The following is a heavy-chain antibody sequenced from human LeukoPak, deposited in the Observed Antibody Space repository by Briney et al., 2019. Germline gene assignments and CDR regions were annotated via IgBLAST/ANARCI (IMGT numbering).Heavy chain of an antibody. CDR3: AREFRKGWDWFDP. D-gene: IGHD1-26*01. CDR2: LYTSGST. CDR1: GASLNSGDSY. J-gene: IGHJ5*02. Sequence: SETLSLTCTVSGASLNSGDSYWTWIRQPAGKGLEWIGRLYTSGSTKYNPSLKSRVTISADTSKNQFSLKLSSVTAADTAVYYCAREFRKGWDWFDPWGQGTLVTVSS. V-gene: IGHV4-61*02.